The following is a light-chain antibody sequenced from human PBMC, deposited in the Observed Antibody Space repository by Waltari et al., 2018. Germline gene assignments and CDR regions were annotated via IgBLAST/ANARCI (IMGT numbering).Light chain of an antibody. V-gene: IGKV3-20*01. Sequence: VLTQSPATLSLSPGERATLSCRASQSVSSSYLAWYQQNPGQAPRLLIYGPSSRATGIPDRFSGSGSVTDFTLTISRLEPEDFAVYYCQQYVSSPLTFGGGTKVEIK. CDR3: QQYVSSPLT. J-gene: IGKJ4*01. CDR2: GPS. CDR1: QSVSSSY.